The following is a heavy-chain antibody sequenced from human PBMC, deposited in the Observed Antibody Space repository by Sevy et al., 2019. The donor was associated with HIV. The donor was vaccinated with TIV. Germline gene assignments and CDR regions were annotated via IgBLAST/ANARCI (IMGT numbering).Heavy chain of an antibody. J-gene: IGHJ6*02. D-gene: IGHD3-3*01. CDR3: ARDPPPPPYYDFWSGYYTRGNTYYYYGMDV. CDR1: GFTFSSYW. V-gene: IGHV3-7*01. Sequence: GGSLRLSCAASGFTFSSYWMSWVRQAPGKGLEWVANIKQDGSEKYYVDSVKGRFTISRDNAKNSLYLQMNSLRAEDTAVYYWARDPPPPPYYDFWSGYYTRGNTYYYYGMDVWGQGTTVTVSS. CDR2: IKQDGSEK.